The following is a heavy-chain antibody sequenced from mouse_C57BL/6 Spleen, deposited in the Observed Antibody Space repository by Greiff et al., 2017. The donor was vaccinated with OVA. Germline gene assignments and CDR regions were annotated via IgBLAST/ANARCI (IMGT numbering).Heavy chain of an antibody. CDR2: INPSTGGT. V-gene: IGHV1-42*01. CDR3: ARTWFAY. CDR1: GYSFTGYY. J-gene: IGHJ3*01. Sequence: EVKLQESGPELVKPGASVKISCKASGYSFTGYYMNWVKQSPEKSLEWIGEINPSTGGTTYNQKFKAKATLTVDKSSSTAYMQLKSLTSEDSAVYYCARTWFAYWGQGTLVTVSA.